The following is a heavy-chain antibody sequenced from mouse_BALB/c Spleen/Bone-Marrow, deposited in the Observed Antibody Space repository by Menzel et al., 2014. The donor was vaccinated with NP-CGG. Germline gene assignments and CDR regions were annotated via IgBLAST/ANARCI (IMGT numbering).Heavy chain of an antibody. Sequence: EVQLQQSGPGLVKPSQSLSLTCTVTGYSITSYSACNWIRQHPGNKLERMGYISYSGSTSYNPSLNSRISITRDTSKNQFFLQLNSVTTEDTATYDCARLGGSCYYYAMDYWGQGTSVTVSS. CDR1: GYSITSYSA. CDR3: ARLGGSCYYYAMDY. CDR2: ISYSGST. J-gene: IGHJ4*01. D-gene: IGHD1-1*02. V-gene: IGHV3-2*02.